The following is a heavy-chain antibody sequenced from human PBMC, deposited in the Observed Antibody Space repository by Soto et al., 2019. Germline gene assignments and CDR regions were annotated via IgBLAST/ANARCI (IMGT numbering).Heavy chain of an antibody. CDR1: GGSISSYY. Sequence: SETLSLTCTVSGGSISSYYWSLIRQPPGKGLEWIGYIYYSGSTNYNPSLKSRVTISVDTSKNQFSLKLSSVTAADTAVYYCARDRGGSGSYLVDYYGMDVWGQGTTVTVSS. CDR3: ARDRGGSGSYLVDYYGMDV. D-gene: IGHD3-10*01. J-gene: IGHJ6*02. CDR2: IYYSGST. V-gene: IGHV4-59*01.